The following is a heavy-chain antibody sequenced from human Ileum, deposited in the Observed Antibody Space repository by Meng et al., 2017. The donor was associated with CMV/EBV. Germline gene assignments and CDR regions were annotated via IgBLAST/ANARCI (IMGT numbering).Heavy chain of an antibody. D-gene: IGHD5-18*01. V-gene: IGHV1-3*01. CDR1: GYTFTSYA. CDR3: ARVPEGGYNYDFDY. CDR2: INASNGNT. J-gene: IGHJ4*02. Sequence: SGYTFTSYAMHWVRKAPGQRLEWMGWINASNGNTQYSQKFQGRVTITRDTSASKAYMELSSLRSEDTAVYYCARVPEGGYNYDFDYWGQGTLVTVSS.